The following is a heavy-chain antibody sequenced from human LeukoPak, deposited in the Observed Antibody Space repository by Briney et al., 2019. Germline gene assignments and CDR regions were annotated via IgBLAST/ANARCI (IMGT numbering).Heavy chain of an antibody. D-gene: IGHD3-22*01. CDR1: GGSFSGYY. J-gene: IGHJ4*02. CDR2: INHSGST. Sequence: SETLSLTCAIYGGSFSGYYWSWIRQPPGKGLEWIGEINHSGSTNYNPSLKSRVTISVDTSKNQFPLKLSSVTAADTAVYYCARDSSGYYYFDYWGQGTLVTVSS. V-gene: IGHV4-34*01. CDR3: ARDSSGYYYFDY.